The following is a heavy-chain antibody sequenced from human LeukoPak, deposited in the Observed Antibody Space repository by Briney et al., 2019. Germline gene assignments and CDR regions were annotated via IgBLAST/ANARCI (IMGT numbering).Heavy chain of an antibody. J-gene: IGHJ4*02. D-gene: IGHD3-9*01. Sequence: GDSLKLSCKASGYIFTTYWIAWVRQMPGKGLEWMGIFNPADSDTRYSPSFQGQVTISADKSISTAYLQWSSLKASDSAMYYCTRREDDTCYSDYWGQGTLVTVSS. CDR2: FNPADSDT. CDR1: GYIFTTYW. V-gene: IGHV5-51*01. CDR3: TRREDDTCYSDY.